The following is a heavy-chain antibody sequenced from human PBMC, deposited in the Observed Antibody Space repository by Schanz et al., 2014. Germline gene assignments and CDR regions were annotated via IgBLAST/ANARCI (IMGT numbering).Heavy chain of an antibody. CDR1: GLIFSTYT. Sequence: VQLVESGGGVVQPGGSLRLSCTTSGLIFSTYTLNWVRQAPGKGLEWVSGMSGSGSTADYADSVKGRFTISRDNAENTLYLQMNSLRVEDTAVYYCTMGGYQLHHWGQGTLXTVSS. D-gene: IGHD1-7*01. V-gene: IGHV3-48*04. CDR3: TMGGYQLHH. J-gene: IGHJ4*02. CDR2: MSGSGSTA.